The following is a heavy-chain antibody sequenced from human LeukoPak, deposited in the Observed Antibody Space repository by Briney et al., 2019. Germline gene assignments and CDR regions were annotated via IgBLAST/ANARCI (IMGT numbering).Heavy chain of an antibody. CDR2: IIPIFGTA. CDR3: ARYVVDGTDAFDI. D-gene: IGHD2-21*01. V-gene: IGHV1-69*13. Sequence: SVKVSCKASGGTFSSYAISWVRQAPGQGLEWMGGIIPIFGTANYAQKFQGRVTITADESTSTAYMELSSLRSEDTAVYYCARYVVDGTDAFDIWGQGTMVTVSS. J-gene: IGHJ3*02. CDR1: GGTFSSYA.